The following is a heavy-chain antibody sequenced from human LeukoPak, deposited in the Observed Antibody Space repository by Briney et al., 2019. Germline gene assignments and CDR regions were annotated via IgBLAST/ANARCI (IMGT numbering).Heavy chain of an antibody. CDR1: GFTFSSYW. J-gene: IGHJ6*03. V-gene: IGHV3-7*01. D-gene: IGHD5-18*01. CDR3: ARAITYSYGKYYYYMDV. CDR2: IKQDGSEK. Sequence: PGGSLRLSCAASGFTFSSYWMSWVRRAPGKGLEWVANIKQDGSEKYYVDSVKGRFTISRDNAKNSLYLQMNSLRAEDTAVYYCARAITYSYGKYYYYMDVWGKGTTVTISS.